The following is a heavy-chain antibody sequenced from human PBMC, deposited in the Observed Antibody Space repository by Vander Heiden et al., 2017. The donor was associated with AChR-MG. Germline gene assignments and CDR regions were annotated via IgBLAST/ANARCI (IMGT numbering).Heavy chain of an antibody. Sequence: QVQLVQSGAEVKKPGASVKVSCQASGYTFTDYTMQWVRQAPGQRLEWMGWINAGRGNTKYSQKFQGRVTITRDTSASTAYMELSSLRSEDTAVYYCAREAYLVGAAHFEYWGQGTLVTVSS. CDR2: INAGRGNT. D-gene: IGHD1-26*01. V-gene: IGHV1-3*01. CDR1: GYTFTDYT. CDR3: AREAYLVGAAHFEY. J-gene: IGHJ4*02.